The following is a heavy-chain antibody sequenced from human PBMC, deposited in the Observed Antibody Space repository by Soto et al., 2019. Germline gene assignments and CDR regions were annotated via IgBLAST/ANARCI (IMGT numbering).Heavy chain of an antibody. Sequence: QVQLVESGGGVVQPGRSLRLSCAASGFTFSSYGMHWVGQAPGKGLEWVAVIWYAGSNKYYADSVKGRFTISRDNSKNTLYLQMNSLRAEDTAVYYCARALGPRDAFDIWGQGTMVTVSS. D-gene: IGHD7-27*01. CDR1: GFTFSSYG. V-gene: IGHV3-33*01. J-gene: IGHJ3*02. CDR2: IWYAGSNK. CDR3: ARALGPRDAFDI.